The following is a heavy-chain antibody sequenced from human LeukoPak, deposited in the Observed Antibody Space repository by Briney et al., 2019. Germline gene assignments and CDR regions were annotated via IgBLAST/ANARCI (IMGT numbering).Heavy chain of an antibody. CDR3: ARDYIRPMRAMVRGVPTYYYGMDV. J-gene: IGHJ6*02. V-gene: IGHV1-18*01. D-gene: IGHD3-10*01. Sequence: ASVKVSCKASGYTFTSYGISWVRQAPGQGLEWMGWISAYNGNTNYAQKLQGRVTMTTDTSTSTAYMELRSLRSDDTAVYYCARDYIRPMRAMVRGVPTYYYGMDVWGQGTTVTVSS. CDR2: ISAYNGNT. CDR1: GYTFTSYG.